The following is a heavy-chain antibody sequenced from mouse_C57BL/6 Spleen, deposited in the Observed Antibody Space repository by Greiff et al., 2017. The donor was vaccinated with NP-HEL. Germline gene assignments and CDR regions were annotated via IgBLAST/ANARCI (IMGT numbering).Heavy chain of an antibody. J-gene: IGHJ3*01. CDR2: ISGGGGNT. CDR3: ARHKDYSNRFAY. Sequence: DVMLVESGGGLVKPGGSLILSCAASGFTFSSYTMSWVRQTPEKRLEWVATISGGGGNTYYPDSVKGRFTISRDNAKNTLYLQMSSLRSEDTALYYCARHKDYSNRFAYWGQGTLVTVSA. D-gene: IGHD2-5*01. V-gene: IGHV5-9*01. CDR1: GFTFSSYT.